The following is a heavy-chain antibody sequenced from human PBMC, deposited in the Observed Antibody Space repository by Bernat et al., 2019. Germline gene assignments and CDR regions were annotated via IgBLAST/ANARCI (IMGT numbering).Heavy chain of an antibody. Sequence: GSSVKVSCKASGGTFSSYAISWVRQAPGQGLEWIGGIIPIFGTANYAQKFQGRVTITADESTSTAYMELSSLRSEDTAVYYCARGISGSYYSDWFDPWGQGTLVTVSS. V-gene: IGHV1-69*01. J-gene: IGHJ5*02. CDR3: ARGISGSYYSDWFDP. D-gene: IGHD1-26*01. CDR2: IIPIFGTA. CDR1: GGTFSSYA.